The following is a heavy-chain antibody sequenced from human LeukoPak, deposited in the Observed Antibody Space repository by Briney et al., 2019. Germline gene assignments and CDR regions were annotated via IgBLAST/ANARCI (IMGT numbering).Heavy chain of an antibody. V-gene: IGHV4-34*01. CDR3: ARGGQAYCGGDCYSVKGAFDI. D-gene: IGHD2-21*02. J-gene: IGHJ3*02. CDR1: GGSFSGYY. Sequence: SETLSLTCAVYGGSFSGYYWSWIRQPPGKGLEWIGEINHSGSTNYNPSLKSRVTISVDTSKNQFSLKLSSVTAADTAVYYCARGGQAYCGGDCYSVKGAFDIWGQGTMVTVSS. CDR2: INHSGST.